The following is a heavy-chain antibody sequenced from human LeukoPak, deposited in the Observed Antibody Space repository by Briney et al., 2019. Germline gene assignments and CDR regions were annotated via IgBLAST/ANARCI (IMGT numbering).Heavy chain of an antibody. CDR2: IIPIFGIA. D-gene: IGHD3-22*01. CDR3: ARAAYDSSGYYYVADY. V-gene: IGHV1-69*04. CDR1: GGTFSSYA. Sequence: SVKVSCKASGGTFSSYAISWVRQAPGQGLEWMGRIIPIFGIANYAQRFQGRVTITADKSTSTAYMELSSLRSEDTAVYYCARAAYDSSGYYYVADYWGQGTLVTVSS. J-gene: IGHJ4*02.